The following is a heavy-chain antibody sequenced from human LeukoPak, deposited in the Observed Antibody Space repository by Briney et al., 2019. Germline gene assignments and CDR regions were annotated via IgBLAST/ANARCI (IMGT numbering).Heavy chain of an antibody. V-gene: IGHV3-74*01. CDR3: VRGGGCSGSPMRYGTDV. J-gene: IGHJ6*02. CDR2: INNDGSGT. Sequence: GGSLRLSCAASGFTFSISWMHWVRQTPGKGLVWVSRINNDGSGTSYADSVKDRFTISRDNAKNILFLQMNSLRAEDTAVYYCVRGGGCSGSPMRYGTDVWGQGTTVTVSS. CDR1: GFTFSISW. D-gene: IGHD6-19*01.